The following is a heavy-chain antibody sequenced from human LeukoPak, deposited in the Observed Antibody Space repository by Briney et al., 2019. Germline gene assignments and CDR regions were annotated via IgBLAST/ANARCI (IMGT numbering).Heavy chain of an antibody. CDR1: GYTFTSYG. CDR2: ISAYNGNT. CDR3: ARRVVPAAIRFHYYYYMDV. J-gene: IGHJ6*03. D-gene: IGHD2-2*02. Sequence: GVSVKVSCKASGYTFTSYGISWVRQAPGQGLEWMGWISAYNGNTNYAQKLQGRVTMTTDTSTSTAYMELRSLRSDDTAVYYCARRVVPAAIRFHYYYYMDVWGKGTTVTVSS. V-gene: IGHV1-18*01.